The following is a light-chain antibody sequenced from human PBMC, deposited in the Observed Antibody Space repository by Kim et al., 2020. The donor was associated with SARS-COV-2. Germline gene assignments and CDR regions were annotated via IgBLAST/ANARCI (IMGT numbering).Light chain of an antibody. Sequence: GQTVRITCQGDSLTTYYVSWYQQRPGQAPRLVILDNNRRPSGIPDRFSGSRSGDTGSLTITGAQAEDEADYYCSSLDTTDDHIVVFGGGTQLTVL. CDR2: DNN. CDR1: SLTTYY. J-gene: IGLJ2*01. CDR3: SSLDTTDDHIVV. V-gene: IGLV3-19*01.